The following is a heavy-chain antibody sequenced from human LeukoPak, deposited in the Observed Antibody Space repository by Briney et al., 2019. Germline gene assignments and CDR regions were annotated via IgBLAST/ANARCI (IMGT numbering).Heavy chain of an antibody. CDR3: AKAPRSSTSCCRFDD. V-gene: IGHV3-23*01. Sequence: PGGSLRLSCGASGFTFSSYAMAWVRQAPGKGLEWVSAIRGTGSSTYYADSVKGRFTISRDNSKNTLYLQMNSLRVEDTAVYYCAKAPRSSTSCCRFDDWGQGTLLTVSS. D-gene: IGHD2-2*01. J-gene: IGHJ4*02. CDR2: IRGTGSST. CDR1: GFTFSSYA.